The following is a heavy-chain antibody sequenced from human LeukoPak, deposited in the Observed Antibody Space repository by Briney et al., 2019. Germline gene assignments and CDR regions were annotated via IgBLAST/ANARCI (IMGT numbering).Heavy chain of an antibody. CDR3: ARGGEHYDFWSGYFSNWFDP. Sequence: GASVKVSCKASGYTFTSYDINWVRQATGQGLEWMGLMNPNSGNTGYAQKFQGRVTITRNTSISTAYMELSSLRSEDTAVYYCARGGEHYDFWSGYFSNWFDPWGQGTLVTVSS. CDR1: GYTFTSYD. J-gene: IGHJ5*02. D-gene: IGHD3-3*01. V-gene: IGHV1-8*03. CDR2: MNPNSGNT.